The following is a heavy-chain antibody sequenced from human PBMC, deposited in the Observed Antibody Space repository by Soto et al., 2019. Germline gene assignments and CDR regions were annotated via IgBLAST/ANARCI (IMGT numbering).Heavy chain of an antibody. CDR2: ISYDGSNK. CDR1: GFTFSSYG. CDR3: AKDHRERWLQYYFDY. D-gene: IGHD4-4*01. J-gene: IGHJ4*02. Sequence: PGGSLRLSCAASGFTFSSYGMHWVRQAPGKGLEWVAVISYDGSNKYYADSVKGRFTISRDNSKNTLYLQMNSLRAEDTAVYYCAKDHRERWLQYYFDYWGQGTLVTSPQ. V-gene: IGHV3-30*18.